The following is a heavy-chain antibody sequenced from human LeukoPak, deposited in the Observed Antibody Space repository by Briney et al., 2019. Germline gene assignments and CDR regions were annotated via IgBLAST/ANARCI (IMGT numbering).Heavy chain of an antibody. J-gene: IGHJ4*02. V-gene: IGHV3-66*01. CDR1: GFTVSSNY. D-gene: IGHD3-10*01. CDR2: IYSGGST. CDR3: AREGSGSYYNGYYFDY. Sequence: GGSLRLSCAASGFTVSSNYMSWVRQAPGKGLEWVSVIYSGGSTYYADSVKGRFTISRDNSKNTLYLQMNSLRAEDTAVYYCAREGSGSYYNGYYFDYWGQGTLVTVSS.